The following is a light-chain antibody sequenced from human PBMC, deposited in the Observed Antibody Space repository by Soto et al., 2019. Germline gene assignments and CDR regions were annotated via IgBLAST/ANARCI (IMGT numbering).Light chain of an antibody. CDR3: QQRGEWPPGAT. CDR2: GAS. J-gene: IGKJ5*01. Sequence: EIVMTQSPATLPVSPGERATLSCRASQSVSSDLAWYQQKPGQAPRVLIYGASTRATGIPARFSGSGSGTDFTLTISSLEPEDFAVYYCQQRGEWPPGATFGQGTRLEIK. CDR1: QSVSSD. V-gene: IGKV3-11*01.